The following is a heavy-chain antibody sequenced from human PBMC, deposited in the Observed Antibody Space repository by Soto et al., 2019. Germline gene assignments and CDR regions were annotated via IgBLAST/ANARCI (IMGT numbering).Heavy chain of an antibody. V-gene: IGHV1-2*04. J-gene: IGHJ6*02. CDR3: ARGIAAAGIGMDV. Sequence: ASVKVSFKASGYTFTGYYMHWLRQAPGQGLEWMGWINPNSGGTNYAQKFQGWVTMTRDTSISTAYMELSRLRSDDTAVYYCARGIAAAGIGMDVWGQGTTVTVSS. CDR2: INPNSGGT. CDR1: GYTFTGYY. D-gene: IGHD6-13*01.